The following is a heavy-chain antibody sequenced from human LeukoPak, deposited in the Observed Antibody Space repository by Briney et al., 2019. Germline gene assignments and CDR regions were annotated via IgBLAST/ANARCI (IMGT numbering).Heavy chain of an antibody. Sequence: PGGSLRLSCAASGSTFSSYWMSWVRQAPGMGLEWVANIKQDGSEKYYVDSVKGRFTISRDNAKNSLYLQMNSLRVEDTGVYYCARNLAARPYYFDSWGQGTLVTVSS. D-gene: IGHD6-6*01. CDR2: IKQDGSEK. CDR3: ARNLAARPYYFDS. V-gene: IGHV3-7*01. J-gene: IGHJ4*02. CDR1: GSTFSSYW.